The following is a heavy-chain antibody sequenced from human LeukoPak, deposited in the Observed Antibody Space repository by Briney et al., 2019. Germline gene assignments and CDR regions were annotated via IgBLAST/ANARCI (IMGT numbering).Heavy chain of an antibody. J-gene: IGHJ3*02. CDR2: IYSGGST. CDR3: ARQKREDCSGGSCYSVDAFDI. D-gene: IGHD2-15*01. V-gene: IGHV3-53*04. Sequence: PGGSLRLSCAASRFTVSSNYMSWVRQAPGKGLEWVSVIYSGGSTYYADSVKGRFTISRHNSKNTLYLQMNSLRAEDTAVYYCARQKREDCSGGSCYSVDAFDIWGQGTMVTVSS. CDR1: RFTVSSNY.